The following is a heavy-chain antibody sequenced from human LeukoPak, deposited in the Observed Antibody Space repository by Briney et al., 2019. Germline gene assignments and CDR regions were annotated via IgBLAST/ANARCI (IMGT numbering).Heavy chain of an antibody. CDR2: IYHSGST. D-gene: IGHD5-24*01. Sequence: PSETLSLTCTVSGYSISSGYYWGWIRQPPGKGLEWIGSIYHSGSTYYNPSLKSRVTISVDTSKNQFSLKLTSVTAADTAVYYCARHPSGRMWLQQGGWFDPWGQGTLVTVPS. CDR3: ARHPSGRMWLQQGGWFDP. J-gene: IGHJ5*02. V-gene: IGHV4-38-2*02. CDR1: GYSISSGYY.